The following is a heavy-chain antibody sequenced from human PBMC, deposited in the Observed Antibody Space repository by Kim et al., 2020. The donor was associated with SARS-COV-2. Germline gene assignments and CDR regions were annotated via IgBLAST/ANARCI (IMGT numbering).Heavy chain of an antibody. CDR3: AKDLSSSWYLVWYYFDY. Sequence: GGSLRLSCAASGFTFSSYAMSWVRQAPGKGLEWVSAISGSGGSTYYADSVKGRFTISRDNSKNTLYLQMNSLRAEDTAVYYCAKDLSSSWYLVWYYFDYWGQGTLVTVSS. CDR1: GFTFSSYA. V-gene: IGHV3-23*01. CDR2: ISGSGGST. D-gene: IGHD6-13*01. J-gene: IGHJ4*02.